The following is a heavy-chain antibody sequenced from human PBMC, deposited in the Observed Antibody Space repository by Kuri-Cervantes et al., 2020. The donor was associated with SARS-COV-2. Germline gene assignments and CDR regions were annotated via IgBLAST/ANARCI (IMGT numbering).Heavy chain of an antibody. CDR3: ARRVVSGMDV. V-gene: IGHV4-34*01. CDR2: INHSGST. D-gene: IGHD3-22*01. CDR1: GGSFSGYY. J-gene: IGHJ6*02. Sequence: SETLSLTCAVYGGSFSGYYWSWIRQPPGKGLEWIGEINHSGSTNYNPSLKSRVTISVDTSKNQSSLKLSSVTAADTAVYYCARRVVSGMDVWGRGTTVTVSS.